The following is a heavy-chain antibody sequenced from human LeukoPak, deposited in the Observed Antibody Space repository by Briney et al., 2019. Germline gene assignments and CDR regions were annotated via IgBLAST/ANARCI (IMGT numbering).Heavy chain of an antibody. Sequence: PSETLSLTCTVSGDSIGSYYWSWIRQPPGEGLEWIGYVYYTGSTNYNPSLKRRVTISVDTSKNHFSLNLRSVTAADTAIYYCARHRYADVYHFDLWGQGTLVIVSS. D-gene: IGHD3-16*01. V-gene: IGHV4-59*08. CDR3: ARHRYADVYHFDL. CDR2: VYYTGST. J-gene: IGHJ4*02. CDR1: GDSIGSYY.